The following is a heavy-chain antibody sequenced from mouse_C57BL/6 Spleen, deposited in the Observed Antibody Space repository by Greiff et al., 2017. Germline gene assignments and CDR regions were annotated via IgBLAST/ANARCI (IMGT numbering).Heavy chain of an antibody. V-gene: IGHV1-22*01. J-gene: IGHJ1*03. D-gene: IGHD2-5*01. CDR2: INPNNGGT. CDR1: GYTFTDYN. CDR3: ARGYYYSKKGYFDV. Sequence: EVQLQQSGPELVKPGASVKMSCKASGYTFTDYNMHWVKQSHGKSLEWIGYINPNNGGTSYNQKFKGKATVTVNKSSSTAYMELRSLTSEDSAVYYCARGYYYSKKGYFDVWGTGTTVTVSS.